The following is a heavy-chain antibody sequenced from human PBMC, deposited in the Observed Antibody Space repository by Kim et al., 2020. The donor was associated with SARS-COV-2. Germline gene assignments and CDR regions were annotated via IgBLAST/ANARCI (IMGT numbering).Heavy chain of an antibody. CDR2: IIPIFGKA. CDR1: GCTFSSYA. D-gene: IGHD4-17*01. Sequence: SVKVSCKASGCTFSSYAISWVRQAPGQGLEWMGGIIPIFGKANYAQKFQGRVTITADESTSTAYMELSSLRSEDTAVYYCARNLLPDYGPLVGGMDVWGQGTTVTVSS. CDR3: ARNLLPDYGPLVGGMDV. J-gene: IGHJ6*02. V-gene: IGHV1-69*13.